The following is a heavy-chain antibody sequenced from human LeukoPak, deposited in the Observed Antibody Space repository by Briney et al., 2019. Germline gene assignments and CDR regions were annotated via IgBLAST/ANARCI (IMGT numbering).Heavy chain of an antibody. CDR1: GFTFSNAW. D-gene: IGHD3-22*01. J-gene: IGHJ4*02. V-gene: IGHV3-15*01. Sequence: GGSLGLSCAASGFTFSNAWMSWVRQAPGKGVEWVGRIKSKSDGGTADFAAPLKGRFTMSRDDSKNALYLQMNSLKTEDTAVYYCATYTSSYSDYWGQGTLVTVSS. CDR3: ATYTSSYSDY. CDR2: IKSKSDGGTA.